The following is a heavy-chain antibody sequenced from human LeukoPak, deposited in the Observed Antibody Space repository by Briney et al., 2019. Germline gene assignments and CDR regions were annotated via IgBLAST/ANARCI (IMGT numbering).Heavy chain of an antibody. CDR1: GFTFSSYA. V-gene: IGHV3-30-3*01. D-gene: IGHD6-19*01. J-gene: IGHJ4*02. Sequence: GRSLRLSCAASGFTFSSYAMHWVRQAPGKGLEWVAAISYDGSNKYYADSVKGRFTISRDNAKNSLYLQMNSLRAEDTAVYYCARVDSSGWAIDYWGQGTLVTVSS. CDR2: ISYDGSNK. CDR3: ARVDSSGWAIDY.